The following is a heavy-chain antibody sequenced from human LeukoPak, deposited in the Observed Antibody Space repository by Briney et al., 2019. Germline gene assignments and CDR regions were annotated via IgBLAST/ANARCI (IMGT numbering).Heavy chain of an antibody. CDR1: GYTFTGYY. Sequence: GASVKVSCKASGYTFTGYYMHWVRQAPGQGLEWMGWINPNSGGTNYAQKFQGRVTTTRDTSISTAYMELSRLRSDDAAVYYCARDRRIAAAAGAFDIWGQGTMVTVSS. D-gene: IGHD6-13*01. CDR2: INPNSGGT. CDR3: ARDRRIAAAAGAFDI. J-gene: IGHJ3*02. V-gene: IGHV1-2*02.